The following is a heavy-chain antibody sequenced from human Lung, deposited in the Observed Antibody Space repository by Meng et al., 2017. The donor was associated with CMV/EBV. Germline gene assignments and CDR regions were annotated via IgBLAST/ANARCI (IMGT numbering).Heavy chain of an antibody. CDR1: GFTFSSYV. V-gene: IGHV3-23*01. CDR3: AKGTGAAIYYFDY. J-gene: IGHJ4*02. D-gene: IGHD3-9*01. Sequence: GESLKISCAASGFTFSSYVMTWVRQAPGKGLEWVSSISGSDSSTNYADSVKGRFTISRDNSKNTLYVQMNSLTAEDTAVYYCAKGTGAAIYYFDYWGQGTLVPFSS. CDR2: ISGSDSST.